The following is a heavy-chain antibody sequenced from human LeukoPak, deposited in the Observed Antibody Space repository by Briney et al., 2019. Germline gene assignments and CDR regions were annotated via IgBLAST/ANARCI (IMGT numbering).Heavy chain of an antibody. D-gene: IGHD4-17*01. Sequence: PSETLSLTCAVYGGSFSGYYWSWIRQPPGKGLEWIGEINHSGSTNYNPSLKSRVTISVDTSKNQFSLKLSSVTAADTAVYYCAATNDYGDYVLASDIWGQGTMVTVSS. CDR3: AATNDYGDYVLASDI. J-gene: IGHJ3*02. V-gene: IGHV4-34*01. CDR2: INHSGST. CDR1: GGSFSGYY.